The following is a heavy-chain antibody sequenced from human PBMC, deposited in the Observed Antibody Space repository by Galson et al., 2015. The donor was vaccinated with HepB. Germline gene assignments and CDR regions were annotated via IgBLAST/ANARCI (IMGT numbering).Heavy chain of an antibody. J-gene: IGHJ4*02. CDR3: ARDSGYSYATGVRLYYFDY. D-gene: IGHD5-18*01. Sequence: SETLSLTCTVSGGSISSYYWSWIRQPPGKGLEWIGYIYYSGSTNYNPSLKSRVTISVDTSKNQFSLKLSSVTAADTAVYYCARDSGYSYATGVRLYYFDYWGQGTLVTVSS. CDR2: IYYSGST. CDR1: GGSISSYY. V-gene: IGHV4-59*12.